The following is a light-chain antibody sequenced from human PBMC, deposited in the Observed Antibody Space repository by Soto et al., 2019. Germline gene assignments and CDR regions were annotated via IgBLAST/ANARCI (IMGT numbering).Light chain of an antibody. CDR3: QQYHNWPPQYT. Sequence: EIVMTQSPASLSVSPGEGATLSCRASKTVASNLAWYQQKPGQAPRLLIHGASTRATGVPARFSGSGSGTDFTLTISSLQSEDFAVYYCQQYHNWPPQYTFGQGTKLQIK. CDR2: GAS. J-gene: IGKJ2*01. CDR1: KTVASN. V-gene: IGKV3-15*01.